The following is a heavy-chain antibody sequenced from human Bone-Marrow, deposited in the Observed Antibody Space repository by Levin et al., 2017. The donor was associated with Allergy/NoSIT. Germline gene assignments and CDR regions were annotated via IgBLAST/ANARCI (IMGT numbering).Heavy chain of an antibody. Sequence: TGESLKISCKGSGYTFTNHWIGWVRQVPGKGLEWMGIVYPTDSSATYGPSFQGQVTMSVDKSISTAYLQWSSLQASDTAIYYCARGNYDFWSGNYHSFDYWGQGTLLSVSS. D-gene: IGHD3-3*01. J-gene: IGHJ4*02. CDR1: GYTFTNHW. CDR2: VYPTDSSA. CDR3: ARGNYDFWSGNYHSFDY. V-gene: IGHV5-51*01.